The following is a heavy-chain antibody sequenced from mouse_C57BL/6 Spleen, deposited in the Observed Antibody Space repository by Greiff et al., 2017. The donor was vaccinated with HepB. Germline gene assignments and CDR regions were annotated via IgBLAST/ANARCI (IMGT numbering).Heavy chain of an antibody. Sequence: QVQLQQPGAELVKPGASVKLSCKASGYTFTSYWMHWVKQRPGQGLEWIGMIHPNSGSTNYNEKLKSKATLTVDKSSSTAYMQLSSLTSEDSAVYYCARYSSVWFAYWGQGTLVTVSA. CDR3: ARYSSVWFAY. CDR2: IHPNSGST. V-gene: IGHV1-64*01. D-gene: IGHD3-2*02. CDR1: GYTFTSYW. J-gene: IGHJ3*01.